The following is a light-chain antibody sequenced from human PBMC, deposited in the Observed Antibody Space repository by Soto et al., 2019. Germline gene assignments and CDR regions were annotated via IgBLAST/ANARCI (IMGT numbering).Light chain of an antibody. J-gene: IGKJ5*01. Sequence: DIRMYHPLSFLSASKRDGVTMTGEASQDINNSLNWYQQRPGKAPNLLVYAASSLQSGVPSRFTGSGSGTDFTLTISSLQPEDFATYFCQQSYTTPITLGQGTLLEIK. V-gene: IGKV1-39*01. CDR1: QDINNS. CDR3: QQSYTTPIT. CDR2: AAS.